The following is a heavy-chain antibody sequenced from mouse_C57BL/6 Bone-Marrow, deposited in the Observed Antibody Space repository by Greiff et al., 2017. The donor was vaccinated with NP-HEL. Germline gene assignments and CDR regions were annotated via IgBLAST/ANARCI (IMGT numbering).Heavy chain of an antibody. V-gene: IGHV1-55*01. CDR2: IYPGSGST. CDR1: GYTFTSYW. CDR3: AADYAYAMDY. Sequence: QVQLKQPGAELVKPGASVKMSCKASGYTFTSYWITWVKQRPGQGLEWLGDIYPGSGSTNYNEKFKSKATLTVDTSSSTAYMQLSSLTSEDSAVYYCAADYAYAMDYWGQGTSVTVSS. D-gene: IGHD2-4*01. J-gene: IGHJ4*01.